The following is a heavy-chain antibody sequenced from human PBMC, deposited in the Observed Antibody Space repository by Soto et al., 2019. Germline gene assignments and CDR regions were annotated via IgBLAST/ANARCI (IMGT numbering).Heavy chain of an antibody. V-gene: IGHV3-48*04. CDR1: GFTFSSYS. CDR3: AKRQLGGDDAFDI. J-gene: IGHJ3*02. Sequence: GGSLRLSCAASGFTFSSYSMNWVRQAPGKGLEWVSYIISSSSTIYYADSVKGRFTISRDNAKNSLYLQMNSLRAEDTAVYYCAKRQLGGDDAFDIWGQGTMVTVSS. D-gene: IGHD2-21*01. CDR2: IISSSSTI.